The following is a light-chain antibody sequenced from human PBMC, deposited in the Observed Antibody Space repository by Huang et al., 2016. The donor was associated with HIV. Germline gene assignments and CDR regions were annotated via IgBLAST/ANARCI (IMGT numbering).Light chain of an antibody. CDR1: YNLANS. CDR2: GAS. J-gene: IGKJ2*01. Sequence: DIQMTQSPSSLSASVGDRVTITCRTIYNLANSLNWYQQKSGAAPVLLIYGASNLQTGVASRFSGGGSGTDFTLTITNLRPEDFATYYCQQSHSIPHTFGQGTRLE. V-gene: IGKV1-39*01. CDR3: QQSHSIPHT.